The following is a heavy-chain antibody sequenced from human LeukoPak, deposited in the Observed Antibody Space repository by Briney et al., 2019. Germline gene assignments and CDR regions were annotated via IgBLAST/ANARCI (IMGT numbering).Heavy chain of an antibody. V-gene: IGHV3-30-3*01. CDR3: ARGGYSSSDCFDY. Sequence: PGGSLRLSCAASGFTFSSYAMHWVRQAPGKGLEWVAVISYDGSNKYYADSVKGRFTISRDNSKNTLYLQMNSLRAEDTAVYYCARGGYSSSDCFDYWGQGTLVTVSS. CDR1: GFTFSSYA. CDR2: ISYDGSNK. D-gene: IGHD6-6*01. J-gene: IGHJ4*02.